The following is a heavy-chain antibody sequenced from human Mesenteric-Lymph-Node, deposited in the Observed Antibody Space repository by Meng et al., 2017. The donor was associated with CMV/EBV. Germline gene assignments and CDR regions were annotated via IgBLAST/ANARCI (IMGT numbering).Heavy chain of an antibody. CDR1: GGSISSYY. V-gene: IGHV4-59*01. D-gene: IGHD2-2*01. CDR3: ARDQGAHCSSTSCSLSYYYGMDV. CDR2: IYYSGST. J-gene: IGHJ6*02. Sequence: GSLRLSCTVSGGSISSYYWSWIRQPPGKGLEWIGYIYYSGSTNYNPSLKSRVTISVDTSKNQFSLKLSSVTAADTAVYYCARDQGAHCSSTSCSLSYYYGMDVWGQGTTVTVSS.